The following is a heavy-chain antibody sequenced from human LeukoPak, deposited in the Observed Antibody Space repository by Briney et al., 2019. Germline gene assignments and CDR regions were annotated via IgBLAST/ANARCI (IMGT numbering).Heavy chain of an antibody. CDR1: GFTFSSYA. D-gene: IGHD5-18*01. CDR3: ATYRQVLLPFES. V-gene: IGHV3-23*01. CDR2: IFPSGGEI. J-gene: IGHJ4*02. Sequence: GGSLRLSCAASGFTFSSYAMSWVRQPPGKGLEWVSSIFPSGGEIHYADSVRGRFTISRDNSKSILSLQMNSLRAEDTAIYYCATYRQVLLPFESWGQGTLVTVSS.